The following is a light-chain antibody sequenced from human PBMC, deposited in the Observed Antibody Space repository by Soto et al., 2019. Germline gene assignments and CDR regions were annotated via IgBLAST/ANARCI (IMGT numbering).Light chain of an antibody. CDR3: QHRTDWPPVTT. CDR2: DTS. CDR1: QSVSN. J-gene: IGKJ5*01. V-gene: IGKV3-11*01. Sequence: EIVLTQSPATLSLSPGERATLSCRASQSVSNLAWYRQRPGQAPRLLIYDTSKRATGIPARFSGSGSGTDFTLTISSLEPEDFAVYYCQHRTDWPPVTTFGQGTRLEI.